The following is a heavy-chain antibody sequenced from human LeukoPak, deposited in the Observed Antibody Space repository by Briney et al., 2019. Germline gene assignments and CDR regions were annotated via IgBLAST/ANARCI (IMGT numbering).Heavy chain of an antibody. V-gene: IGHV5-51*01. J-gene: IGHJ4*02. D-gene: IGHD3-9*01. CDR3: ARLDNTGYYPAY. Sequence: GESLKISCKGSGYSFTSYWIGWARQIPGKGLQCMGIIYPGDSDTRYSPSFQGQVTISADRSISAAYLQWTSLKASDSGVYYCARLDNTGYYPAYWGQGTQVTVSS. CDR2: IYPGDSDT. CDR1: GYSFTSYW.